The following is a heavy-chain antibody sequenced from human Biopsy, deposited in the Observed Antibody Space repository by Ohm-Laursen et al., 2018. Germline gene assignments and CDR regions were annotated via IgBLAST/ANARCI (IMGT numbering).Heavy chain of an antibody. V-gene: IGHV4-39*01. J-gene: IGHJ4*02. Sequence: PSDTLSLTCIVSGGSISSGSNYWAWIRQPPGKGLEWIGSVYHSGTTYYSPSLKSRVTISVDTSKNQLSLKVTSVTAADTAAYYCARHDGNGPFALDSWGQGTLVTVSS. CDR1: GGSISSGSNY. CDR3: ARHDGNGPFALDS. D-gene: IGHD5-24*01. CDR2: VYHSGTT.